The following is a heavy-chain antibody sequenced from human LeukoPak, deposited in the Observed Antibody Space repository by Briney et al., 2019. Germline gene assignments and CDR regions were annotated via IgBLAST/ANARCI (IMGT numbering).Heavy chain of an antibody. CDR1: GYTLTELS. V-gene: IGHV1-24*01. J-gene: IGHJ5*02. Sequence: GASVKVSCKVSGYTLTELSMHWVRQAPGKGLEWMGGFDPEDGETIYAQKFQGRVTMTEDTSTDTAYMELSSLRSEDTAVYYCATRVGYCSSTSCDKVYNWFDPWGQGTLVTVSS. CDR2: FDPEDGET. D-gene: IGHD2-2*01. CDR3: ATRVGYCSSTSCDKVYNWFDP.